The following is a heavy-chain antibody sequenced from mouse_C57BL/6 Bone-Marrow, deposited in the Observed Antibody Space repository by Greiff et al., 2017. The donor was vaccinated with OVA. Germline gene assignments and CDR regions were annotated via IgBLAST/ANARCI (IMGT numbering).Heavy chain of an antibody. Sequence: EVKLVESGGGLVKPGGSLKLSCAASGFTFSDYGMHWVRQAPEKGLEWVAYISSGSSTIYYADTVKGRFTIYRDNAKNTLFLQMTSLKSEDTAMYYCAREDYGRTFDYWGQGTTLTVSS. CDR3: AREDYGRTFDY. D-gene: IGHD1-1*01. CDR2: ISSGSSTI. CDR1: GFTFSDYG. J-gene: IGHJ2*01. V-gene: IGHV5-17*01.